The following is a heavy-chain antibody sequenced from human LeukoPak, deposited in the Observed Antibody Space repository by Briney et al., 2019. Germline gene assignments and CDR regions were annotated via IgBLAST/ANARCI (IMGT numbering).Heavy chain of an antibody. D-gene: IGHD1-26*01. CDR2: INISGST. J-gene: IGHJ4*02. V-gene: IGHV4-34*01. CDR3: ARGQEEWDQLQRAVHYDY. CDR1: GGSFTVYS. Sequence: LGTLCLSCVVPGGSFTVYSWSCICQTLGEGLGWVGEINISGSTNYNPSLKSRVTISVDTSKNQFSLKLSSVTAADTAVYYCARGQEEWDQLQRAVHYDYWGQGTLVTVSS.